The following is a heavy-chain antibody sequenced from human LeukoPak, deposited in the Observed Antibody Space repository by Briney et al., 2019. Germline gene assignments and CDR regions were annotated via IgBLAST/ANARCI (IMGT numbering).Heavy chain of an antibody. Sequence: SETLSLTCTVSGGSISSYYWSWIRQPPGKGLEWIGYIYYSGSTNYNPSLKSRVTISVDTSKNQFSLKLSSVTAADTAVYYCASEGKRRFYGAFDIWGQGTMVTVSS. D-gene: IGHD3-3*01. CDR3: ASEGKRRFYGAFDI. CDR1: GGSISSYY. V-gene: IGHV4-59*08. J-gene: IGHJ3*02. CDR2: IYYSGST.